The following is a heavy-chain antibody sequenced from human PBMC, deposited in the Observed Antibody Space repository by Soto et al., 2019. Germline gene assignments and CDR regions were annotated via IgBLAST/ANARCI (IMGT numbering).Heavy chain of an antibody. J-gene: IGHJ2*01. CDR3: ARVVSLYFYDSPGRRYFDL. D-gene: IGHD3-22*01. V-gene: IGHV3-7*01. CDR1: GFTLSSHW. Sequence: LRLSCAGSGFTLSSHWMSWVRQAPGKGLEWVANIKQDGSEKYFVDSVKGRFTISRDNAKNSLYLQLNSPRDDDTAVYYCARVVSLYFYDSPGRRYFDLWGRGTLVTVSS. CDR2: IKQDGSEK.